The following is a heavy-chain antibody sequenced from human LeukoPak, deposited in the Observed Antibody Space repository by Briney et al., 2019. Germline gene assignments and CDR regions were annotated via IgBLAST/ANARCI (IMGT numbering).Heavy chain of an antibody. CDR3: ARADPLYIVLMVYATHLDY. CDR2: INPSGGST. CDR1: GYTFTSYY. D-gene: IGHD2-8*01. V-gene: IGHV1-46*01. J-gene: IGHJ4*02. Sequence: ASVKVSCKASGYTFTSYYMHWVRQAPGQGLEWMGIINPSGGSTSYAQKFQGRVTMTRDTSTSTVYMELSSLRFEDTAVYYCARADPLYIVLMVYATHLDYWGQGTLVTVSS.